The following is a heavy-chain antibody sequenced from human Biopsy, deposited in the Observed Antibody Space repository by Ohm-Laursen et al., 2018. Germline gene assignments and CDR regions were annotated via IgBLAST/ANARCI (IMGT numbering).Heavy chain of an antibody. V-gene: IGHV4-31*01. J-gene: IGHJ4*02. CDR2: IYHSGTT. CDR3: ARATAETASFDF. CDR1: GGPISTDLNY. Sequence: TLSLTCTVSGGPISTDLNYWSWIRQHPGKGLEWIGYIYHSGTTYYNPSLESQVTISIDTSKNQFSLKVTSVTAADTAVYYCARATAETASFDFWGQGTLVTVSS. D-gene: IGHD5-18*01.